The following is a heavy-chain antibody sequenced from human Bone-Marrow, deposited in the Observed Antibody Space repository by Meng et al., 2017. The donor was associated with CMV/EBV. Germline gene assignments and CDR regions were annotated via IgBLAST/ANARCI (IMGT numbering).Heavy chain of an antibody. J-gene: IGHJ4*02. Sequence: YHFTSYGISWVRQAPGQGLEWMGWISAYNGNTNYAQKLQGRVTMTTDTSTSTAYMELRSLRSDDTAVYYCARDYDILTGYYSWYFDYWGQGTLVTVSS. D-gene: IGHD3-9*01. CDR1: YHFTSYG. V-gene: IGHV1-18*01. CDR3: ARDYDILTGYYSWYFDY. CDR2: ISAYNGNT.